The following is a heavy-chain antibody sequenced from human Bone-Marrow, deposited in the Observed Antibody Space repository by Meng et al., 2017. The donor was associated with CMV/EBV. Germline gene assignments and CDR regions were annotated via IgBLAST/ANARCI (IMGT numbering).Heavy chain of an antibody. J-gene: IGHJ4*02. Sequence: GSLRLSCTVSGGSISSYYWSWIRQPPGKGLEWIGYIYYSGSTNYNPSLKSRVTISVDTSKNQFSLKLSSVTAADTAVYYCARGSLIVPAAVDYWGQGTLVTGYS. CDR1: GGSISSYY. CDR3: ARGSLIVPAAVDY. D-gene: IGHD2-2*01. V-gene: IGHV4-59*01. CDR2: IYYSGST.